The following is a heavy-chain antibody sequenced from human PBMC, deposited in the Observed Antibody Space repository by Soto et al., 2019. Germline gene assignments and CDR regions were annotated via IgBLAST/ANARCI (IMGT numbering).Heavy chain of an antibody. CDR3: ARARRSAGGFWSGYYYYYMDV. CDR2: IYYSGST. Sequence: PSETLSLTCTVSGGSISSYYWSWIRQPPGKGLEWIGYIYYSGSTNYNPSLKSRVTISVDTSKNQFSLKLSSVTAADTAVYYCARARRSAGGFWSGYYYYYMDVWGKGTTVTVSS. V-gene: IGHV4-59*01. D-gene: IGHD3-3*01. CDR1: GGSISSYY. J-gene: IGHJ6*03.